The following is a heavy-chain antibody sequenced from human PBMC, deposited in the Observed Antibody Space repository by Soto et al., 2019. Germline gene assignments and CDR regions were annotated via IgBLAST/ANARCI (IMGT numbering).Heavy chain of an antibody. CDR2: ISYGGSNK. CDR1: GFTFSNYA. D-gene: IGHD5-18*01. Sequence: PGGSLRLSCAASGFTFSNYAIHWVRQAPGKGLEWVALISYGGSNKYYADSVKGRFTISRDNPKNTLYLQMSSLRAGDTAVYYCARASSRSCGWGYSYGSPSSGYAMDVWGQGTQVTVSS. CDR3: ARASSRSCGWGYSYGSPSSGYAMDV. J-gene: IGHJ6*02. V-gene: IGHV3-30-3*01.